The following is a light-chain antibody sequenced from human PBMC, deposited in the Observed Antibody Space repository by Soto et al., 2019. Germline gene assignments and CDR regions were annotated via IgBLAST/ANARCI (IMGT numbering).Light chain of an antibody. V-gene: IGKV3-11*01. CDR1: QSVSSF. Sequence: EIVLTQSPGPLSLSPGEGATLSCRASQSVSSFLAWYQQKPGQAPRLLIYDASNRATGIPARFSGSGSGTDFTLTISSLQSEDFAVYYCQQYDNWPWTFGQGTKVDIK. J-gene: IGKJ1*01. CDR3: QQYDNWPWT. CDR2: DAS.